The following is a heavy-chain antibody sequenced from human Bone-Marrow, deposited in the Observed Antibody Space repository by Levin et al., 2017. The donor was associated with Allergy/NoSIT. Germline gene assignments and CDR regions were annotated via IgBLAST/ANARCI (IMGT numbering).Heavy chain of an antibody. Sequence: GGSLRLSCAASGFTFSSYGMHWVRQAPGKGLEWVAVISYDGSNKYYADSVKGRFTISRDNSKNTLYLQMNSLRAEDTAVYYCAKDQGGSYYANYYYYYGMDVWGQGTTVTVSS. CDR1: GFTFSSYG. CDR3: AKDQGGSYYANYYYYYGMDV. CDR2: ISYDGSNK. V-gene: IGHV3-30*18. D-gene: IGHD1-26*01. J-gene: IGHJ6*02.